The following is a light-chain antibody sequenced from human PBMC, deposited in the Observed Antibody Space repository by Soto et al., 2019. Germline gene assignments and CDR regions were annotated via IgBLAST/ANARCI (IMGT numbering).Light chain of an antibody. J-gene: IGKJ1*01. CDR3: QQYGSSPTWT. Sequence: EIVFTQSPGTLSLSPGERATLSCRASQSVSSSYLAWYQQKPGQAPRLLIYGASSRATGIPDRFSGSGSGTDFTLTLSRMEPEDFAVYYCQQYGSSPTWTFGQGTKVEIK. V-gene: IGKV3-20*01. CDR1: QSVSSSY. CDR2: GAS.